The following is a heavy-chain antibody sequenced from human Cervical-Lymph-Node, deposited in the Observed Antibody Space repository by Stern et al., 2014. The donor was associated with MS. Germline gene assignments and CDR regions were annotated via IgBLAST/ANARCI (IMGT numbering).Heavy chain of an antibody. Sequence: EVQLVESGAEVKKPGESLKISCKLSGYSFTIYYIAWVRQMPGKGLEWMGVIYPYDSDTTSSPSFQGQVTMSADKSITTAYLQWSSLRASDTAMYYCARHVQGFDYWGQGTLVAVSS. CDR1: GYSFTIYY. CDR2: IYPYDSDT. CDR3: ARHVQGFDY. V-gene: IGHV5-51*01. J-gene: IGHJ4*02.